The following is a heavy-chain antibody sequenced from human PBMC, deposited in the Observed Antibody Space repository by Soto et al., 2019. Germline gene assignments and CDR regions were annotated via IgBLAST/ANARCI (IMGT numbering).Heavy chain of an antibody. CDR1: GASINTIPYY. J-gene: IGHJ6*02. CDR2: VYYSGFT. D-gene: IGHD3-3*01. Sequence: SETLSLTCTVSGASINTIPYYWGWIRQSPGRGLEWIGSVYYSGFTYYNPSLKSRVTVFVDTSKNPFSLELTSGTAADTASYSCLTTFTRSGYCDNHGMDVWGQGTTVTVSS. CDR3: LTTFTRSGYCDNHGMDV. V-gene: IGHV4-39*03.